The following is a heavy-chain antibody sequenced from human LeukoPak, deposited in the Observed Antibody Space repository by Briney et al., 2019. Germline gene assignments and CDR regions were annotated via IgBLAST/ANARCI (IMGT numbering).Heavy chain of an antibody. CDR2: ISSSGSTI. CDR3: AIGGIAAQLAYFDY. Sequence: PGVSLRLSCAASGFTFSSYEMNWVRQAPGKGLEWVSYISSSGSTIYYADSVKGRFTISRDNAKNSLYLQMNSLRAEDTAVYYCAIGGIAAQLAYFDYWGQGTLVTVSS. V-gene: IGHV3-48*03. CDR1: GFTFSSYE. D-gene: IGHD6-25*01. J-gene: IGHJ4*02.